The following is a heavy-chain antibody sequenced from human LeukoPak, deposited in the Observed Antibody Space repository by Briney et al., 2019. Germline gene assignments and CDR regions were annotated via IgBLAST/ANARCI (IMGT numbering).Heavy chain of an antibody. J-gene: IGHJ4*02. CDR2: INSDGSST. V-gene: IGHV3-74*01. Sequence: PGWSLRLSCAASGFTFSSYWMHLVRQAPGKGLVWVSRINSDGSSTSYADSVKGRFTISRDNAKNTLYLQMNSLRAEDTAVYYCAREAETEALGYWGQGTLVTVSS. D-gene: IGHD1-14*01. CDR3: AREAETEALGY. CDR1: GFTFSSYW.